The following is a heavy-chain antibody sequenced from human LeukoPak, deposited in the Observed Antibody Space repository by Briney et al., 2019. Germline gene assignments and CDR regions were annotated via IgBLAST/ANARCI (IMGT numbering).Heavy chain of an antibody. Sequence: KSSETLSLTCSVSGGSISSSSSYWGWIRQPPGKGLEWIGSIYYSGSSFDNPALKSRVTISVDTSKNQFSLKLSSVTAADTAVYYCARDGYSGNDGLWGQGTLVTVSS. J-gene: IGHJ4*02. CDR1: GGSISSSSSY. D-gene: IGHD5-12*01. V-gene: IGHV4-39*07. CDR3: ARDGYSGNDGL. CDR2: IYYSGSS.